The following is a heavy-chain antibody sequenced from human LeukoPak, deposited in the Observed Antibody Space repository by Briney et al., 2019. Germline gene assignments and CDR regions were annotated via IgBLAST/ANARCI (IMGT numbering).Heavy chain of an antibody. Sequence: ASVKVSCKASGGTFSSYAISWVRQAPGQGLEWMGWINPNSGGTNYAQKFQGWVTMTRDTSISTAYMELSRLRSDDTAVYYCARGSVDWLLDYYYYGMDVWGQGTTVTVSS. CDR2: INPNSGGT. CDR3: ARGSVDWLLDYYYYGMDV. V-gene: IGHV1-2*04. D-gene: IGHD3-9*01. J-gene: IGHJ6*02. CDR1: GGTFSSYA.